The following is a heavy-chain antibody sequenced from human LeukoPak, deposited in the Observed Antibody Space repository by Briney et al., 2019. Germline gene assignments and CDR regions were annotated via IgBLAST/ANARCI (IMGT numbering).Heavy chain of an antibody. CDR2: IKPNSGGT. V-gene: IGHV1-2*02. J-gene: IGHJ4*02. Sequence: ASVKVSCKASGYTFTDYYMHWVRQAPGQGLEWMGWIKPNSGGTNYAQKFQGRVTMTRDTSISTAYMELSRLRSDDTAVYYCARDGQVVVAANFDYWGQGTLVTVSS. CDR1: GYTFTDYY. D-gene: IGHD2-15*01. CDR3: ARDGQVVVAANFDY.